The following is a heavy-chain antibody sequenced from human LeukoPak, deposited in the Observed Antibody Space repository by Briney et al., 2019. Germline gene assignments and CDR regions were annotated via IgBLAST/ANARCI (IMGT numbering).Heavy chain of an antibody. J-gene: IGHJ3*02. D-gene: IGHD2-15*01. CDR3: ARDRNYCSPDRCYDAFDI. Sequence: GGSLRLSCAASGFTFSSYWMSWVRQAPGKGLEWVANIKQDGSEKYYVDSVKGRFTISRDNAKNSLYLQMNSLRAEDTAVYYCARDRNYCSPDRCYDAFDIWGQGTMVTVSS. CDR2: IKQDGSEK. CDR1: GFTFSSYW. V-gene: IGHV3-7*01.